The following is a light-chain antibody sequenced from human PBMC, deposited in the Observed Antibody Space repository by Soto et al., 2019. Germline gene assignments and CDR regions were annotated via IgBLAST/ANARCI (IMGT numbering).Light chain of an antibody. CDR2: GAS. J-gene: IGKJ5*01. V-gene: IGKV3D-20*02. CDR3: QQRSNWRT. Sequence: EIVLTQSPGTLSLSPGERATLSCRASQSVSNNYLAWYQQKPGQAPRLLIYGASNRATGIPDRFSGSGSGTDFTLTISRLEPEDFAVYYCQQRSNWRTFGQGTRLEIK. CDR1: QSVSNNY.